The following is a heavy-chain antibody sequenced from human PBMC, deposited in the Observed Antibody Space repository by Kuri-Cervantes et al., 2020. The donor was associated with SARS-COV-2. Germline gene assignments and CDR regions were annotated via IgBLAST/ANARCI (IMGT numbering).Heavy chain of an antibody. CDR1: GGSISSGGYS. J-gene: IGHJ6*02. CDR3: ARVHVRLYGTDV. V-gene: IGHV4-30-2*01. D-gene: IGHD3-10*02. CDR2: IYHSGST. Sequence: SETLSLTCAVSGGSISSGGYSWSWIRQPPGKGLEWIGYIYHSGSTYYNPSLKSRVTISVDRSKNQFSLKLSSVAAADTAVYYCARVHVRLYGTDVWGQGPRSPSP.